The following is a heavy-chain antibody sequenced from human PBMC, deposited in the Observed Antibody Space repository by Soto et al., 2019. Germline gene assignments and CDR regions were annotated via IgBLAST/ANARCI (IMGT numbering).Heavy chain of an antibody. CDR1: GGSISSSNW. V-gene: IGHV4-4*02. CDR3: ARALTGAWYGLDY. D-gene: IGHD6-19*01. CDR2: IYHSGST. Sequence: QVQLQESGPGLVKPSGTLSLTCAVSGGSISSSNWWSWVRQPPGKGLEWIGEIYHSGSTHYNPSLKSRVTISVDKSKNLFSLKLSSVTAADTAVYFCARALTGAWYGLDYWGQGTLVTVSS. J-gene: IGHJ4*02.